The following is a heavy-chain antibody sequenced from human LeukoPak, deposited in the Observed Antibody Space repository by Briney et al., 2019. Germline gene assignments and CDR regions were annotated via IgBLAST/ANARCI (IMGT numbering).Heavy chain of an antibody. CDR2: IKQDGSEK. D-gene: IGHD5-12*01. CDR3: ARDTGGGYSCYDC. Sequence: GGSLRLSCAASGFTFSSYWMTWTRQAPGKGLEWVANIKQDGSEKYYVDSVKGRFTIPRDNAKNSLYLQMNSLRAEDTAVYYCARDTGGGYSCYDCWGQGTLVTVSS. J-gene: IGHJ4*02. CDR1: GFTFSSYW. V-gene: IGHV3-7*01.